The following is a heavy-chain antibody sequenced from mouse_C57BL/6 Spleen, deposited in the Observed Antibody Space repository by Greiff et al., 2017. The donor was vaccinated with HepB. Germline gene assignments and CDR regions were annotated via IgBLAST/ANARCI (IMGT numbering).Heavy chain of an antibody. D-gene: IGHD2-1*01. Sequence: QVQLQQSGPGLVQPSQSLSITCTVSGFSLTSYGVHWVRQSPGKGLEWLGVIWSGGSTDYNAAFISRLSISKDNSKSQVFFKMNSLQADDTAIYYCARPIYYGLYYAMDYWGQGTSVTVSS. V-gene: IGHV2-2*01. CDR3: ARPIYYGLYYAMDY. CDR2: IWSGGST. CDR1: GFSLTSYG. J-gene: IGHJ4*01.